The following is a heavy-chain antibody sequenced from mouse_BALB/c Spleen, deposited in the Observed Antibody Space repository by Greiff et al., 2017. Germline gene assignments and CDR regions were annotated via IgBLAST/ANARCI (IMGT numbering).Heavy chain of an antibody. D-gene: IGHD1-2*01. V-gene: IGHV1S135*01. CDR3: ARPFDPITTATGYWYFDV. CDR2: IDPYNGGT. Sequence: EVQLQQSGPELVKPGASVKVSCKASGYAFTSYNMYWVKQSHGKSLEWIGYIDPYNGGTSYNQKFKGKATLTADKSSSTAYMQLSSLTSENSAVYFCARPFDPITTATGYWYFDVWGAGTTVTVSS. CDR1: GYAFTSYN. J-gene: IGHJ1*01.